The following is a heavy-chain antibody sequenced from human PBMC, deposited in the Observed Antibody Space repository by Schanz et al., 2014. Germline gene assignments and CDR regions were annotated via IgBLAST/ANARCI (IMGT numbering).Heavy chain of an antibody. D-gene: IGHD3-10*01. V-gene: IGHV3-33*08. Sequence: VQLVESGGGLIQPGGSLRLSCAASGFGFSSYGMHWVRQAPGKGLEWVAVIWYDGSNKYYADSVKGRFTISRDNSKNTLYLQMNSLRAEDTAVYYCARIGGSVFDYWAQGTLVTVSS. CDR1: GFGFSSYG. CDR2: IWYDGSNK. J-gene: IGHJ4*02. CDR3: ARIGGSVFDY.